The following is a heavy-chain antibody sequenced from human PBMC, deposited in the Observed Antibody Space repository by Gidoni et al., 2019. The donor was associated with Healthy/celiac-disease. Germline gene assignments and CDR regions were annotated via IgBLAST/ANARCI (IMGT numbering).Heavy chain of an antibody. J-gene: IGHJ4*02. CDR2: ISSSSSYI. V-gene: IGHV3-21*01. D-gene: IGHD3-16*01. CDR1: GLTFSSYS. Sequence: EVQLVESGGGLVKPGGSLRISCAASGLTFSSYSLNWVRKAPGKGLEWVSSISSSSSYIYYADSVKGRFTLSRDNAKNSLYLQMNSLRAEDTAVYYCARDTVGDSLDYWGQGTLVTVSS. CDR3: ARDTVGDSLDY.